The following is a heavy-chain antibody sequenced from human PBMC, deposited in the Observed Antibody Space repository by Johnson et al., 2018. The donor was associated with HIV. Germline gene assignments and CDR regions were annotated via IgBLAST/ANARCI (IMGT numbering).Heavy chain of an antibody. CDR2: ISYDGSNQ. CDR1: GFTFSSYG. J-gene: IGHJ3*02. V-gene: IGHV3-30*03. D-gene: IGHD5-24*01. CDR3: ARGPSGRWLQTDAFDI. Sequence: QVQLVESGGGVVQPGRSLRLSCAASGFTFSSYGMHWVRQAPGKGLEWVAVISYDGSNQYYADSVKGRFTLSRDKSKTTLYLQMNSLRAEDTAVYYCARGPSGRWLQTDAFDIWGQGTMVTVSS.